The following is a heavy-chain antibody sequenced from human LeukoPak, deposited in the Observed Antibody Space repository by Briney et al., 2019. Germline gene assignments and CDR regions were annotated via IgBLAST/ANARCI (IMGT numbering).Heavy chain of an antibody. Sequence: GGSLRLSCAASGFTFSSYWKNWVRQAPGKGLEWVANIKQDGSEKYYVDSVKGRFTISRDNAKNSLYLQMNSLRAEDTAVYYCARGWVVPAGNAFDIWGQGTMVTVSS. D-gene: IGHD2-2*01. J-gene: IGHJ3*02. CDR3: ARGWVVPAGNAFDI. CDR2: IKQDGSEK. CDR1: GFTFSSYW. V-gene: IGHV3-7*01.